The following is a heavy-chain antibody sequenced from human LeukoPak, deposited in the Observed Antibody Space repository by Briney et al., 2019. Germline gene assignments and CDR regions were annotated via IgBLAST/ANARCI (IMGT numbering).Heavy chain of an antibody. V-gene: IGHV4-4*07. Sequence: KPSETLSLTCTVSGGSISSYYWSWIRQPAGKGLEWIGRIYTSGSANYNPSLKSRVTMSVDMSKNQFSLNLSSLTAADTAVYYCARGGSTSTLFDYWGQGTLVTVSS. CDR3: ARGGSTSTLFDY. J-gene: IGHJ4*02. CDR2: IYTSGSA. D-gene: IGHD2-2*01. CDR1: GGSISSYY.